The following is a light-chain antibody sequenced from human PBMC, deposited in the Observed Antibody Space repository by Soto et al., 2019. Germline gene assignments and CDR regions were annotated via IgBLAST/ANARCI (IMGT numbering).Light chain of an antibody. J-gene: IGLJ1*01. V-gene: IGLV1-40*01. Sequence: QSVLTQPPSVSGAPGQRVTISCTGSSSNIGAGYDVHWYQQLPGAAPKLLIYGNTNRPSGVPDRFSGSKSGNTASLTISGLQAEDEADYYCSSYSSSSTLVFGTGSMVTV. CDR1: SSNIGAGYD. CDR3: SSYSSSSTLV. CDR2: GNT.